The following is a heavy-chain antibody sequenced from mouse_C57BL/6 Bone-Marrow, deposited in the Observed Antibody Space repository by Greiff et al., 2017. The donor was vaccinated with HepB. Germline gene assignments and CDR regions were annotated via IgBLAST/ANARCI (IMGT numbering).Heavy chain of an antibody. CDR2: IYPGGGYT. J-gene: IGHJ1*03. CDR1: GYTFTNYW. V-gene: IGHV1-63*01. CDR3: ARSNYQMYFDV. D-gene: IGHD2-1*01. Sequence: VKLQESGAELVRPGTSVKMSCKASGYTFTNYWIGWAKQRPGHGLEWIGDIYPGGGYTNYNEKFKGKATLTADKSSSTAYMQFSSLTSEDSAIYYCARSNYQMYFDVWGTGTTVTVSS.